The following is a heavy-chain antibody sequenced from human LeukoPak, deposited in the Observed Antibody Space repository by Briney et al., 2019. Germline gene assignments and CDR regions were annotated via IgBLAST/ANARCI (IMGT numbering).Heavy chain of an antibody. D-gene: IGHD3-10*01. Sequence: PSETLSLTCTVSGGSISSSSYYWGWIRQPPGKGLEWIGSIYYSGSTYYNPSLESRVTISVDTSKNQFSLKLSSVTAADTAVYYCASRPPITMVRGVDYWGQGTLVTVSS. CDR1: GGSISSSSYY. CDR2: IYYSGST. V-gene: IGHV4-39*01. J-gene: IGHJ4*02. CDR3: ASRPPITMVRGVDY.